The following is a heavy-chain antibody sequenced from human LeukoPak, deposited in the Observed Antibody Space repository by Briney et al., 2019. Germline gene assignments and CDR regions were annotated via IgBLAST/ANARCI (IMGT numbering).Heavy chain of an antibody. V-gene: IGHV1-18*04. CDR1: GYTFTGYY. D-gene: IGHD1-26*01. CDR2: INAYNGNT. Sequence: GASVTVSCKASGYTFTGYYMHWVRQAPGQGLEWMGWINAYNGNTKYAQKLQGRVTMTTETSTSTAYMELRSLRSDDTAVYYCARDTPEASGSYTHWGQGTLVTVSS. J-gene: IGHJ4*02. CDR3: ARDTPEASGSYTH.